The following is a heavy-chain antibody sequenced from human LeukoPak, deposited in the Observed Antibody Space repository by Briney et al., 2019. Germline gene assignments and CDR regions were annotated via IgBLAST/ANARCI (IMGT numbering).Heavy chain of an antibody. Sequence: TGGSLRLSCAASGFTFSSYWMSWVRQAPGKGLEWVANIKQDGSEKYYVDSVKGRFTISRDNAKNSLYLQMNSLRAEDTAVYYCAREFSYYYDSSGPYWGQGTLVTVSS. D-gene: IGHD3-22*01. CDR3: AREFSYYYDSSGPY. CDR2: IKQDGSEK. CDR1: GFTFSSYW. J-gene: IGHJ4*02. V-gene: IGHV3-7*01.